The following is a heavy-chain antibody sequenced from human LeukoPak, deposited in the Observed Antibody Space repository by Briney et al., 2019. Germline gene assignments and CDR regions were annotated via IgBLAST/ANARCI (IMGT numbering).Heavy chain of an antibody. CDR1: GFTFSDYS. V-gene: IGHV3-48*02. CDR3: SRDGYPGGDY. J-gene: IGHJ4*02. CDR2: ISDTGHAI. D-gene: IGHD3-22*01. Sequence: GGSLRLSCAVSGFTFSDYSMDWVRQAPGKGPEWVSYISDTGHAIYYADSVKGRFIISRDNASNSLYLQMNSLRDEDTAVYYCSRDGYPGGDYWGQGTLVTVSS.